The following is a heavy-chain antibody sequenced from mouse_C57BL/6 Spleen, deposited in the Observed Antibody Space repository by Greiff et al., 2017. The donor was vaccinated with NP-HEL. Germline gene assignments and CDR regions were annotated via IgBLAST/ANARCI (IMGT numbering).Heavy chain of an antibody. CDR1: GYTFTSYW. D-gene: IGHD1-1*01. J-gene: IGHJ1*03. CDR3: ARGYYGSSQSFDV. Sequence: VKLQQPGAELVMPGASVKLSCKASGYTFTSYWMHWVKQRPGQGLEWIGEIDPSDSYTNYNQKFKGKSTLTVDKSSSTAYMQLSSLTSEDSAVYYCARGYYGSSQSFDVWGTGTTVTVSS. V-gene: IGHV1-69*01. CDR2: IDPSDSYT.